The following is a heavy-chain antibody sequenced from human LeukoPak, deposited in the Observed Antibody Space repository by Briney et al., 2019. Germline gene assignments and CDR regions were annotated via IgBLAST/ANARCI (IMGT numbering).Heavy chain of an antibody. CDR1: GYTFTGYY. V-gene: IGHV1-2*02. CDR3: ARGLWVRGVRFDY. Sequence: ASVKVSCKASGYTFTGYYMHWVRQAPGQGLEWMGWINPNSGGTNYAQKFQGRVTMTRDTSISTAYMELSRLRSDDTAVYYCARGLWVRGVRFDYWGQGTLVTVSS. CDR2: INPNSGGT. J-gene: IGHJ4*02. D-gene: IGHD3-10*01.